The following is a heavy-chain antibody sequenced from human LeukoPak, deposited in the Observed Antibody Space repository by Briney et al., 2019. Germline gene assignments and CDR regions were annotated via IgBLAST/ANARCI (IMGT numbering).Heavy chain of an antibody. D-gene: IGHD5-24*01. CDR2: IWYDGSKK. CDR3: ANFDGNSQAFHI. CDR1: GYTFRRNG. J-gene: IGHJ3*02. Sequence: GSLRLSCAASGYTFRRNGMHWVRQAPGKGLEWVAVIWYDGSKKYYGDSVKGRFSIYRDNSNYTLYLQMNRLRAEDTAVFYCANFDGNSQAFHIWGQGTLVTVSS. V-gene: IGHV3-30*02.